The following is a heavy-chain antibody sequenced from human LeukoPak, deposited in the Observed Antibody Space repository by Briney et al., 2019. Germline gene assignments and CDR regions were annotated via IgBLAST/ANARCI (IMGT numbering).Heavy chain of an antibody. V-gene: IGHV3-48*01. D-gene: IGHD3-22*01. CDR1: AFTFSTYN. Sequence: RGSLRLSCAASAFTFSTYNMNWVRQVPGKGLEWISSISADSSTVQYADSVRGRFTTSRDNDKNSLYLQRNSLRAEDTAVYYCVRDNSRGQSLGVIYWGQGSLVTVSS. CDR3: VRDNSRGQSLGVIY. J-gene: IGHJ4*02. CDR2: ISADSSTV.